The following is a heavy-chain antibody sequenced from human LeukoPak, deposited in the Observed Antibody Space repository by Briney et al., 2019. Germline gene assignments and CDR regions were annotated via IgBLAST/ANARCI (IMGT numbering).Heavy chain of an antibody. CDR1: GYTFTGYY. CDR3: ARVGAIVL. CDR2: IDPNSGGT. V-gene: IGHV1-2*02. D-gene: IGHD5-18*01. Sequence: ASVTVSCKSSGYTFTGYYMHWVRQAPGQGLEWMGWIDPNSGGTNYAQKFQGRVTMTGDKSISKAYMDLSSLRSDDTAVYYCARVGAIVLWGQGAQVTVSS. J-gene: IGHJ4*02.